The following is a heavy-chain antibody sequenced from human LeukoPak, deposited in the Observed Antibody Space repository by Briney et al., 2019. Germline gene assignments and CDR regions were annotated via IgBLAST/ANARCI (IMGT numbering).Heavy chain of an antibody. V-gene: IGHV5-51*01. CDR1: GFRFTSYW. J-gene: IGHJ4*02. CDR2: INPGDSDT. Sequence: GESLKISCKGSGFRFTSYWIGWVRPMPGKGLEWMGIINPGDSDTRYSPSFQDQVTISADKSISTAYLQWSSLKASDTAIYYCARRTRYCSSTNCYPPDYWGQGTLVTVSS. D-gene: IGHD2-2*01. CDR3: ARRTRYCSSTNCYPPDY.